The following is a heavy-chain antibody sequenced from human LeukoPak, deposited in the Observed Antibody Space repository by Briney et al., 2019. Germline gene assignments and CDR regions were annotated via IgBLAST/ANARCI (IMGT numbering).Heavy chain of an antibody. D-gene: IGHD6-13*01. Sequence: GGSLRLSCAASGFTFSSYSMNWVRQAPGKGLEWVSSISSSSSYIYYADSVKGRFTISRDNAKNSLYLQMNSLRAEDTAVYYRARGARAAAGTGDYWGQGTLVTVSS. CDR3: ARGARAAAGTGDY. J-gene: IGHJ4*02. V-gene: IGHV3-21*01. CDR2: ISSSSSYI. CDR1: GFTFSSYS.